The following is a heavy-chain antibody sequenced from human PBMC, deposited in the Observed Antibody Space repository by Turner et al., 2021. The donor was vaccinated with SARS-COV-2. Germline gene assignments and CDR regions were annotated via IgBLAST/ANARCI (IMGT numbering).Heavy chain of an antibody. J-gene: IGHJ4*02. CDR2: IGPSGST. CDR1: GGSSSDAS. CDR3: ARRGPHTGWSFDY. D-gene: IGHD6-19*01. V-gene: IGHV4-34*01. Sequence: QAQLQQWGAGLFQPSETLSLTCAVYGGSSSDASWTWVRQPPGKGLEWIGEIGPSGSTNYSPSLKSRLTISVDRSNNQLFLQLSSLTAADTAVYYCARRGPHTGWSFDYWGQGTLVTVSS.